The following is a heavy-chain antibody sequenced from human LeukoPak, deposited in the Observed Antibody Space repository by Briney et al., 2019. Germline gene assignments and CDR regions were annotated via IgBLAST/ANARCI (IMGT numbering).Heavy chain of an antibody. D-gene: IGHD5/OR15-5a*01. CDR2: ISFDGDNE. V-gene: IGHV3-30-3*01. J-gene: IGHJ1*01. Sequence: SGGSLRLSCATSGLTFSNYAIHWVRQAPGKGLEWVADISFDGDNEYYADSVRGRFMISRDNSKNIVYLQMNSLTIEDTAVYYCAREPSGNFGQLVSSAEYFQHWGQGTRVTVSS. CDR3: AREPSGNFGQLVSSAEYFQH. CDR1: GLTFSNYA.